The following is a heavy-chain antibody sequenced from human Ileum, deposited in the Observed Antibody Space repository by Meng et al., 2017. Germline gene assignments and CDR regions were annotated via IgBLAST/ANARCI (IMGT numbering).Heavy chain of an antibody. CDR2: INHSGST. CDR3: ARGGGRYGPDFDY. J-gene: IGHJ4*02. CDR1: GGSFSGYY. Sequence: VQLQPWGAGLLKPSETLSLTCAVYGGSFSGYYWSWIRQPPGKGLEWIGEINHSGSTNYNPSLKSRVTISVDTSKNQFSLKLSSVTAADTAVYYCARGGGRYGPDFDYWGQGTLVTVSS. V-gene: IGHV4-34*01. D-gene: IGHD3-16*01.